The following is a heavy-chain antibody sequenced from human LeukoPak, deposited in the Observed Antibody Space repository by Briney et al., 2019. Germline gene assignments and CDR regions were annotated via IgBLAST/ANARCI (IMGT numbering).Heavy chain of an antibody. J-gene: IGHJ6*03. D-gene: IGHD5-18*01. CDR3: ARAGYSYGRYYYYMDV. CDR2: ISSSSSTI. Sequence: GGSLRLSCAASGFTFSSYSMNWVRQAPGKGLEGVSYISSSSSTIYYADSVKGRFTISRDNAKNSLYLQMNSLRAEDTAVYYCARAGYSYGRYYYYMDVCGKGTTVTVSS. V-gene: IGHV3-48*01. CDR1: GFTFSSYS.